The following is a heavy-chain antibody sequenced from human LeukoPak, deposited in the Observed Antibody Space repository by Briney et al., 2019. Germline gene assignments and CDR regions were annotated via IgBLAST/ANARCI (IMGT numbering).Heavy chain of an antibody. CDR1: GFTFSNYV. V-gene: IGHV3-30-3*01. Sequence: GGSLRLSCAASGFTFSNYVMHWVRQAPGKGLEWVALISYDGSNKYYADSVKGRFTISRDNSKNTLDLQMNSLRPEDTALYYCAKDPGSLFNFFDYWGLGTLVTVSS. J-gene: IGHJ4*02. CDR2: ISYDGSNK. CDR3: AKDPGSLFNFFDY. D-gene: IGHD3-16*02.